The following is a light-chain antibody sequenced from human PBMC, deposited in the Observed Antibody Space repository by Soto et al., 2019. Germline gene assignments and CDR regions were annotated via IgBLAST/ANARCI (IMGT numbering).Light chain of an antibody. CDR2: EGS. CDR1: TSDVGTFGL. Sequence: QSVLTQPASVSGSPGQSITISCSGTTSDVGTFGLVSWFQQHPGKAPKLMIYEGSKRPAGVSKRFSGSKSGDTASLTISGLQAEDDADYYCSSYAGSTTFYVFGTGTKLTVL. CDR3: SSYAGSTTFYV. V-gene: IGLV2-23*01. J-gene: IGLJ1*01.